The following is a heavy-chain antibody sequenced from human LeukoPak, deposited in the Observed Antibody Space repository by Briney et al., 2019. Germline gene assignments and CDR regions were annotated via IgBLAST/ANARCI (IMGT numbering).Heavy chain of an antibody. V-gene: IGHV3-23*01. Sequence: GGSLRLSCAASGFTFSSYAMSWVRQAPAKGLEWVSVISGCGGGTYHADSVKGRFTISRDNSKNTLYLKMNSLRAEDTAVYYCAKAVVSAFDSWGQGTLVTVSS. D-gene: IGHD2-2*01. CDR2: ISGCGGGT. J-gene: IGHJ4*02. CDR1: GFTFSSYA. CDR3: AKAVVSAFDS.